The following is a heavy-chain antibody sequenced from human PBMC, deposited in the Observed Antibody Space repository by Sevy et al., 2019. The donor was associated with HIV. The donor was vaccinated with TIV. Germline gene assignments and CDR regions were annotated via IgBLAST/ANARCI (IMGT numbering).Heavy chain of an antibody. CDR1: GFTFSSYS. D-gene: IGHD5-12*01. J-gene: IGHJ6*02. Sequence: GGSLRLSCAASGFTFSSYSMNWVRQAPGKGLEWVSSISSSSSYIYYADSVKGRFTISRDNAKNSLYLQMNSLRAEDTAVYYCARHGYDHYYYYGMDVWGQGTTVTVSS. CDR3: ARHGYDHYYYYGMDV. V-gene: IGHV3-21*01. CDR2: ISSSSSYI.